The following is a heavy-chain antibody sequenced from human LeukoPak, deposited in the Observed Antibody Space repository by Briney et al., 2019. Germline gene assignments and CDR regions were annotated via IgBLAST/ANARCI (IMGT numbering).Heavy chain of an antibody. J-gene: IGHJ4*02. CDR3: AKVNVVVPASMGNCFDY. D-gene: IGHD2-2*01. Sequence: GGSLRLSCAASGFTFSTNAMSWVRQAPGKGLEWVSGISGSGGSTYYADSVKGRFTISRDNSKNTLYLQMNSLRSEDTALYYCAKVNVVVPASMGNCFDYWGQGTLVTVSS. CDR1: GFTFSTNA. CDR2: ISGSGGST. V-gene: IGHV3-23*01.